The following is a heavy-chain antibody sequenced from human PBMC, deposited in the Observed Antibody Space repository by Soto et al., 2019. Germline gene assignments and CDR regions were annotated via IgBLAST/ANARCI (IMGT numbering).Heavy chain of an antibody. CDR2: IYPGDSDT. D-gene: IGHD6-6*01. V-gene: IGHV5-51*01. Sequence: GESLKISCKGSGYTFTDYWIGWVRQLPGKGLEWMGIIYPGDSDTRYSPSFQGHVTISADKSISTAYLQWSSLKALDTAMYYCARRGSSSSYYYYYGMDVWGQGTTVTVSS. CDR3: ARRGSSSSYYYYYGMDV. J-gene: IGHJ6*02. CDR1: GYTFTDYW.